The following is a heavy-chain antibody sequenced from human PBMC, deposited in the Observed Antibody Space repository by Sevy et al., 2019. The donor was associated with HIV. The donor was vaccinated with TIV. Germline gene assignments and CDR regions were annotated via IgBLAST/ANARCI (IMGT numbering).Heavy chain of an antibody. V-gene: IGHV1-18*01. J-gene: IGHJ4*02. CDR3: ARDNWCIYVQYYDYVWGSYRLYYFDY. CDR1: GYTFTSYG. Sequence: ASVKVSCKASGYTFTSYGISWVRQAPGQGLEWMGWISAYNGNTNYAQKLQGRVTMTTDTSTSTAYMELRSLRSDDTAVYYCARDNWCIYVQYYDYVWGSYRLYYFDYWGQGTLVTVSS. CDR2: ISAYNGNT. D-gene: IGHD3-16*02.